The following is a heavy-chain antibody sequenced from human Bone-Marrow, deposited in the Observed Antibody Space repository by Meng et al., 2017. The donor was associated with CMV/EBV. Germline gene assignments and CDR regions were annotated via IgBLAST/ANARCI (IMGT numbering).Heavy chain of an antibody. J-gene: IGHJ4*02. V-gene: IGHV1-69*05. CDR3: ARDRSGYYY. CDR2: IIPIFGTA. CDR1: GGTFSSYA. Sequence: SAKDSCKSSGGTFSSYAISWVRQAPGQGLEWMGGIIPIFGTANYAQKFQGRVTITTDESTSTAYSELSSLRSEDKAVYYCARDRSGYYYWGQGTLVTVSS. D-gene: IGHD3-22*01.